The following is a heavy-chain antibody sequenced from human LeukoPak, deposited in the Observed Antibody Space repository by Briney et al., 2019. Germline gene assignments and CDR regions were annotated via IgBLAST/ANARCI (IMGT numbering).Heavy chain of an antibody. D-gene: IGHD6-13*01. V-gene: IGHV1-2*02. CDR2: INPRSGGT. CDR1: GYTFTDYY. J-gene: IGHJ4*02. Sequence: ASVKVSCKASGYTFTDYYTHWVRQAPGQGLEWMGWINPRSGGTNYAQKFQGRVTMTRDTSISTAYMELSRLRSDDTAVYYCASYAAAAGRYYFDYWGQGTLVTVSS. CDR3: ASYAAAAGRYYFDY.